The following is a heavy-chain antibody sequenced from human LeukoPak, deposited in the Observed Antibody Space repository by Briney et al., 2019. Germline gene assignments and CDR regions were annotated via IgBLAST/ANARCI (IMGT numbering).Heavy chain of an antibody. CDR2: ISSSGSSI. V-gene: IGHV3-11*01. CDR3: ASLPGYDILTGYYLDAFDI. Sequence: GGSLRLSCAASGFTFSDFYMSWIRQAPGKGLERVSYISSSGSSIYYADSVRGRFTISRDNAKNSLYLQINSLRAEDTAVYYCASLPGYDILTGYYLDAFDIWGQGTMVTVSS. J-gene: IGHJ3*02. D-gene: IGHD3-9*01. CDR1: GFTFSDFY.